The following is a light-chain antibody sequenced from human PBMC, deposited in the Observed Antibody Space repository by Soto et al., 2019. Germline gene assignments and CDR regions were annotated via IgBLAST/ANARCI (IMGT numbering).Light chain of an antibody. Sequence: EIVMTQSPGTLSVSPGERATLSCGASQSVSSNLAWYQQKPGQAPRLLIYGASTRATGIPARFSGSGSETEFTLTISSLQSEDFAVYYCQQFYNWPRTFGQGTKV. J-gene: IGKJ1*01. CDR1: QSVSSN. CDR3: QQFYNWPRT. CDR2: GAS. V-gene: IGKV3-15*01.